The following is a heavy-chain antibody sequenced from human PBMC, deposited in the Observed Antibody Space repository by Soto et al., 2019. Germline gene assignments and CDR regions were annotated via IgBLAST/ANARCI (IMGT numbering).Heavy chain of an antibody. Sequence: QVQLQQWGAGLLKPSETLSLTCAVYGGSFSGYYWSWIRQPPGKGLEWIGEINHSGSTNYNPSLKSRVTISVDTYKNQFSLKLSSVTAADTAVYYCARKRGRIAPLGYWGQGTLVTVSS. J-gene: IGHJ4*02. D-gene: IGHD6-13*01. CDR1: GGSFSGYY. CDR2: INHSGST. CDR3: ARKRGRIAPLGY. V-gene: IGHV4-34*01.